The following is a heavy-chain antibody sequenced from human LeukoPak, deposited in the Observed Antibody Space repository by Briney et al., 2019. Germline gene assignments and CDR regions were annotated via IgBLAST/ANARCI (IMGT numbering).Heavy chain of an antibody. CDR2: IKQDGSEK. D-gene: IGHD3-10*01. CDR3: ARVRMVRGLIYYYMDV. V-gene: IGHV3-7*01. Sequence: PGGSLRLSCAASGFTFSSYWMSWVRQAPGKGLEWVANIKQDGSEKYYVDSVKGRFTISRDNAKNSLYLQMNSLRAEDTAVYYCARVRMVRGLIYYYMDVWGKGTTVIVSS. CDR1: GFTFSSYW. J-gene: IGHJ6*03.